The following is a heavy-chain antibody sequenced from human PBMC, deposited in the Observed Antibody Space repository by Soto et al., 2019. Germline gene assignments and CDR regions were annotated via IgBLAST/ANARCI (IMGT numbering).Heavy chain of an antibody. J-gene: IGHJ4*02. D-gene: IGHD5-12*01. Sequence: GGSLRLSCAASGFTFSSYDMHWVLQATGKGLEWVSAIGTAGDTYYPGSVKGRFTISRENAKNSLYLQMNSLRAGDTAVYYCARDRSGYGFDYWGQGTLVTVSS. CDR1: GFTFSSYD. CDR2: IGTAGDT. CDR3: ARDRSGYGFDY. V-gene: IGHV3-13*01.